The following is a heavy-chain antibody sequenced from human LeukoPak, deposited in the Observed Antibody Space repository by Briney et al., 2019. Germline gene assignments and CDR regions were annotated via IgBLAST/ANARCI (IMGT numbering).Heavy chain of an antibody. D-gene: IGHD3-16*01. Sequence: SETLSLTCTVSGYSISSGYYWGWIRQPPGKGLEWIGSIYHSGSTYYNPSLKSRVTISVDTSKNQFSLKLSSVTAADTAVYYCARDQVGGFWGYWGQGTLVTVSS. CDR2: IYHSGST. CDR1: GYSISSGYY. J-gene: IGHJ4*02. V-gene: IGHV4-38-2*02. CDR3: ARDQVGGFWGY.